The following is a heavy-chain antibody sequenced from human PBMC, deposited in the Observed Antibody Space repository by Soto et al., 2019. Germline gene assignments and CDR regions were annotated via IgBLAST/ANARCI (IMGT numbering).Heavy chain of an antibody. Sequence: QVQLVQSGAEVKKPGASVKVSCKGSGYTFGNYAISWVRQAPGQGLEWMGWISAYNGATRYSQKLQDRVTMTTDTSTSTAYLELRSLRSDDTAVYYCARLKEDGYNQAYWGQGTLVTASS. J-gene: IGHJ4*02. V-gene: IGHV1-18*01. CDR1: GYTFGNYA. CDR2: ISAYNGAT. D-gene: IGHD5-12*01. CDR3: ARLKEDGYNQAY.